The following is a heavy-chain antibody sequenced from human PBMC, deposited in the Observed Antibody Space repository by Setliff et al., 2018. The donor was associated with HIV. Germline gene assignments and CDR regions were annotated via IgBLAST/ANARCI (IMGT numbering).Heavy chain of an antibody. CDR1: GFTVSTNY. J-gene: IGHJ4*02. Sequence: HLGGSLRLSCAASGFTVSTNYMSWVRQAPGKGLEWVSIIYTGGSTYYADSVKGRFTISRDNSKNTLYLQMNSLRAEDTAVYYCAGTEEWWRPFDYWGQGTLVTVSS. CDR2: IYTGGST. D-gene: IGHD2-8*01. CDR3: AGTEEWWRPFDY. V-gene: IGHV3-66*02.